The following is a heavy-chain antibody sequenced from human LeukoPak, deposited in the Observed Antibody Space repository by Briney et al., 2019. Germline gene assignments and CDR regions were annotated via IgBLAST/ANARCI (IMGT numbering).Heavy chain of an antibody. CDR3: ARGRKGLDY. J-gene: IGHJ4*02. V-gene: IGHV4-39*01. Sequence: SETLSLTCTVSGGSISSSSYYWGWIRQPPGEGLEWIGSIYYSGSTYYNPSLKSRVTISVDTSKNQFSLKLSSVTAADTAVYYCARGRKGLDYWGQGTLVTVSS. CDR2: IYYSGST. CDR1: GGSISSSSYY.